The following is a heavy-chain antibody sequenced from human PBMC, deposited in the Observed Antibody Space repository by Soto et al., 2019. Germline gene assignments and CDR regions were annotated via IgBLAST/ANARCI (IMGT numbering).Heavy chain of an antibody. CDR1: GLPFSSYG. J-gene: IGHJ4*02. V-gene: IGHV3-30*03. CDR2: ISYDGSNK. CDR3: AIIDSTSQSLSYSSGWGFDY. D-gene: IGHD6-19*01. Sequence: GGSLRPSCATSGLPFSSYGMQWGRPAPGKGLEWVAVISYDGSNKYYADSVKGRFTISRDNSKNTLYLQMNSLRAEDTAVYYCAIIDSTSQSLSYSSGWGFDYWGQGTLVTVSS.